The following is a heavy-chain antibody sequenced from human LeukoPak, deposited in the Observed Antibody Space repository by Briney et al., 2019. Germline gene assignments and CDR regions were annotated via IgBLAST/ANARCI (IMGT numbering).Heavy chain of an antibody. V-gene: IGHV4-38-2*02. CDR2: IYHSGST. CDR3: ASWRSGGSCN. J-gene: IGHJ4*02. D-gene: IGHD2-15*01. CDR1: GYSISSGYY. Sequence: PSETLSLTCTVSGYSISSGYYWGWIRQPPGKGLEWIGSIYHSGSTYYNPSLKSRVTISVDTSKNQFSLKLSSVTAADTAVYYCASWRSGGSCNWGQGTLVTVSS.